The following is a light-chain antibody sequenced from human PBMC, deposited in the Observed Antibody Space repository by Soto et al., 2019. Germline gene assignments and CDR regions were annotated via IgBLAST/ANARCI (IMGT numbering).Light chain of an antibody. Sequence: ENVLTQSPDTLSLSPGESAALSCRASQSVRRNSLAWYQQKRGQAPRVLIYDASSRATGIPDRFSGSGSGTDFTLSISRLESEDFAVYYCQQYGDSSITFGQGTRLEIK. J-gene: IGKJ5*01. CDR2: DAS. V-gene: IGKV3-20*01. CDR1: QSVRRNS. CDR3: QQYGDSSIT.